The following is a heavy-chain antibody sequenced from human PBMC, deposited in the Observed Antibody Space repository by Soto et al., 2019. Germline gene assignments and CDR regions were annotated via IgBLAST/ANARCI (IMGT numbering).Heavy chain of an antibody. CDR1: GGSISRYY. V-gene: IGHV4-59*01. Sequence: SETLSLTCTVSGGSISRYYWSWIRQPPGKGLEWIGYMYNTGSTVYNPPFKSRVTISVDTSKNHFSLKLNSVTAADTAVYYCARDLWGYCGTDCYPLDVWGQGTTVTVSS. D-gene: IGHD2-21*02. J-gene: IGHJ6*02. CDR3: ARDLWGYCGTDCYPLDV. CDR2: MYNTGST.